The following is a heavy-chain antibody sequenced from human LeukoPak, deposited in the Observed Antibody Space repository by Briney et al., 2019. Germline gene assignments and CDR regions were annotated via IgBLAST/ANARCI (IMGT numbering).Heavy chain of an antibody. CDR3: ARGRHSSSVLRFLEWLILDY. CDR1: GGSFSGYY. CDR2: INHSGST. V-gene: IGHV4-34*01. J-gene: IGHJ4*02. Sequence: SETLSLTCAVYGGSFSGYYWSWIRQPPGKGLEWIGEINHSGSTNYNPSPKSRVTISVDTSKNQFSLKLSSVTAADTAVYYCARGRHSSSVLRFLEWLILDYWGQGTLVTVSS. D-gene: IGHD3-3*01.